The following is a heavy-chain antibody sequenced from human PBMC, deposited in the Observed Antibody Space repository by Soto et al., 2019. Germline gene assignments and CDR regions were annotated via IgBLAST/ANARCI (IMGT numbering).Heavy chain of an antibody. V-gene: IGHV3-30*18. CDR2: ISYDGSNK. CDR1: GFTFSSYG. Sequence: QSGGSLRLSCAASGFTFSSYGMHWVRQAPGKGLEWVAVISYDGSNKYYADSVKGRFTISRDNSKNTLYLQMNSLRAEDTAVYYCAKDTTLWQWPYVGYFDYWGQGTLVTVSS. J-gene: IGHJ4*02. CDR3: AKDTTLWQWPYVGYFDY. D-gene: IGHD6-19*01.